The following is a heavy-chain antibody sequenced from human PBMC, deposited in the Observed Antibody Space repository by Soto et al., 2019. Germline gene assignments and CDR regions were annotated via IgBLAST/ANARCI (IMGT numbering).Heavy chain of an antibody. CDR2: IYYSGST. V-gene: IGHV4-4*02. D-gene: IGHD6-13*01. J-gene: IGHJ6*02. Sequence: SLTCAVSGGSISSSNWWSWVRQPPGKGLEWIGSIYYSGSTYYNPSLKSRVTISVDTSKNQFSLKLRSVTAADTAVYYCAGGGAAGKGRYYYYGMDVWGQGTTVTVSS. CDR1: GGSISSSNW. CDR3: AGGGAAGKGRYYYYGMDV.